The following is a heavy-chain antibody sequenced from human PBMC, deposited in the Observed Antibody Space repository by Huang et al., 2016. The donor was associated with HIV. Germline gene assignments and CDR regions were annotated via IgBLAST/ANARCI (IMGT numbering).Heavy chain of an antibody. J-gene: IGHJ3*01. CDR1: GYSFTDYG. CDR3: ARDPKYHRIGYYRQRRGIDV. D-gene: IGHD3-22*01. Sequence: QAQLMQSGPEVKKPGASVKVSCTTSGYSFTDYGITWVRQAPGQGPEWVGWISAFIGDTEIAQRLQGRVTLTTDTSTSMAYMELRSLRFDDTAVYFCARDPKYHRIGYYRQRRGIDVWCQGTMVSVSS. CDR2: ISAFIGDT. V-gene: IGHV1-18*01.